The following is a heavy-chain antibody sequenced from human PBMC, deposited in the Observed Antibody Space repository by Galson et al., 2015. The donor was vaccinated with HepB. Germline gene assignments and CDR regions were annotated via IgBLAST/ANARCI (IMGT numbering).Heavy chain of an antibody. Sequence: LRLSCAASGFTFGDYDMSWFRQAPGKGLEWVGVIRSKTYGGTTEYVASVKGRFTISRHDSRSIAYLQMNSLKMEDTAVYYCSGDRKGGYGPFDYWGQGTLVTVSS. CDR2: IRSKTYGGTT. V-gene: IGHV3-49*03. CDR1: GFTFGDYD. D-gene: IGHD5-12*01. CDR3: SGDRKGGYGPFDY. J-gene: IGHJ4*02.